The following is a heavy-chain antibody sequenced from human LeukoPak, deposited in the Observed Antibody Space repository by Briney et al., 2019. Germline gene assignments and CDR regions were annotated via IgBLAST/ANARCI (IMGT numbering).Heavy chain of an antibody. CDR1: GGSISSYY. CDR2: IYYSGST. Sequence: SQTLPLTCTVSGGSISSYYWSWIRQPPGKGLEWIGYIYYSGSTNYNPSLKSRVTISVDTSKNQFSLKLSSVTAADTAVYYCAKPLYDLWSTYFFDSWGRGTLVTVSS. D-gene: IGHD3-3*01. CDR3: AKPLYDLWSTYFFDS. V-gene: IGHV4-59*08. J-gene: IGHJ4*02.